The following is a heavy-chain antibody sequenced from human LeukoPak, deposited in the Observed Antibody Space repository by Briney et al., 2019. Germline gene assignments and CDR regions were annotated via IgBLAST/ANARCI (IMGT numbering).Heavy chain of an antibody. J-gene: IGHJ4*02. CDR3: AKVSGSSAWYHYFDY. D-gene: IGHD6-19*01. Sequence: GGSLRLSCAASGFTFSSYAMTWVRQAPGKGLEWVSTIRGSGGSTYYADSVKGRFTISRDNSENTLYLQMNSLRAEDTAVYFCAKVSGSSAWYHYFDYWGQGTLVTVSS. V-gene: IGHV3-23*01. CDR1: GFTFSSYA. CDR2: IRGSGGST.